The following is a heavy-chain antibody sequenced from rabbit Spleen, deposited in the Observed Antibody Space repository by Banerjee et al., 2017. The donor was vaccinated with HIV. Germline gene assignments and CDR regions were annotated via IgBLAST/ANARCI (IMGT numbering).Heavy chain of an antibody. V-gene: IGHV1S40*01. Sequence: QSLEESGGDLVKPGASLTLTCIASGVSFSGSSYMCWVRQAPGKGLEWITCIYNGNGDGDYASWAKGRFTISKISSTTVTLQMTSLTAADTATYFCARGRDGAYTNGLDLWGQGTLVTVS. D-gene: IGHD6-1*01. CDR1: GVSFSGSSY. CDR3: ARGRDGAYTNGLDL. CDR2: IYNGNGDG. J-gene: IGHJ4*01.